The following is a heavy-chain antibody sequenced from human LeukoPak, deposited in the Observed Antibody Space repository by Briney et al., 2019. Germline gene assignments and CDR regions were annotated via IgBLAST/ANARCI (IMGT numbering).Heavy chain of an antibody. Sequence: GGSLRLSCAASGFTFRSYAMSWVRQAPGKGLEWVSSISSSSSYIYYADSVKGRFTISRDNAKNSLYLQMNSLRAEDTAVYYCARDRALYDSRRGYYYTEDDYWGQGTLVTVSS. V-gene: IGHV3-21*01. J-gene: IGHJ4*02. CDR2: ISSSSSYI. D-gene: IGHD3-22*01. CDR3: ARDRALYDSRRGYYYTEDDY. CDR1: GFTFRSYA.